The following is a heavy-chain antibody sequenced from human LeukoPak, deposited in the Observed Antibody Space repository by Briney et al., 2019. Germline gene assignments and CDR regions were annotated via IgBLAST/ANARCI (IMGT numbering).Heavy chain of an antibody. CDR2: INAGNGNT. V-gene: IGHV1-3*01. J-gene: IGHJ4*02. D-gene: IGHD3-22*01. CDR3: AREQYYYDSSGYYAFDY. CDR1: GYTFTSYA. Sequence: GASVKVSCKASGYTFTSYAMHWVRQAPGQRLEWMGWINAGNGNTKYSQKFQGRVTITRDTSASTAYMELSSLRSEDTAVYYCAREQYYYDSSGYYAFDYWGQGTLVTVSS.